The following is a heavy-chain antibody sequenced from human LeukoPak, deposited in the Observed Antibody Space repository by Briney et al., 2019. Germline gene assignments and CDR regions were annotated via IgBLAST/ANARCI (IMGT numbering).Heavy chain of an antibody. CDR2: IYYSGST. V-gene: IGHV4-59*02. CDR1: GGSVTSYY. D-gene: IGHD3-10*01. Sequence: SETLSLTCTVSGGSVTSYYWSWIRQPPGRGLEWIGYIYYSGSTKYNPSLKSRVTISVDTSKNQFSLKLSSVTAADTAVYYCARGDIHSGSRYDYWGRGTLVTVSS. J-gene: IGHJ4*02. CDR3: ARGDIHSGSRYDY.